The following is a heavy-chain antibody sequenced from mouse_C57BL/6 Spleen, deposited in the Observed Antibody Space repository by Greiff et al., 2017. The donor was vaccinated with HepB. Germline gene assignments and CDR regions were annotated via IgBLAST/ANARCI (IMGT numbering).Heavy chain of an antibody. D-gene: IGHD2-5*01. CDR2: IYPSDSET. V-gene: IGHV1-61*01. Sequence: QVQLQQPGAELVRPGSSVKLSCKASGYTFTSYWMDWVKQRPGQGLEWIGNIYPSDSETHYNQKFKDKATLTVDKSSSTAYMQLSSLTSEDSAVYYCARYSRTVYYSKGYFDVWGTGTTVTVSS. J-gene: IGHJ1*03. CDR3: ARYSRTVYYSKGYFDV. CDR1: GYTFTSYW.